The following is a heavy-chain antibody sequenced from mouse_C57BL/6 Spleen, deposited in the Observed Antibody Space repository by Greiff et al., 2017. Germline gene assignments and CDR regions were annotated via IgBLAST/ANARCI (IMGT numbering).Heavy chain of an antibody. J-gene: IGHJ4*01. D-gene: IGHD1-1*01. CDR3: ARHEDYGSSYVGGYAMDY. CDR2: ISSGGSYT. V-gene: IGHV5-6*01. Sequence: EVQVVESGGDLVKPGGSLKLSCAASGFTFSSYGMSWVRQTPDKRLEWVATISSGGSYTYYPDSVKGRFTISRDNAKNTLYLQMSSLKSEDTAMYYCARHEDYGSSYVGGYAMDYWGQGTSVTVSS. CDR1: GFTFSSYG.